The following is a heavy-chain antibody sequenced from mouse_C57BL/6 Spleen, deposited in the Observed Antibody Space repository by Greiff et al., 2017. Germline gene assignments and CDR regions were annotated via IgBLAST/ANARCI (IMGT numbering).Heavy chain of an antibody. D-gene: IGHD1-1*01. CDR2: IDPANGNT. J-gene: IGHJ1*03. V-gene: IGHV14-3*01. Sequence: EVQLQQSVAELVRPGASVKLSCTASGFNIKNTYMHWVKQRPEQGLEWIGRIDPANGNTNYALKFPGKATITADTSSNTAYLQLSSLTSEDPAIYYCARDYGSSSSRYFDVWGTGTTVTVAS. CDR1: GFNIKNTY. CDR3: ARDYGSSSSRYFDV.